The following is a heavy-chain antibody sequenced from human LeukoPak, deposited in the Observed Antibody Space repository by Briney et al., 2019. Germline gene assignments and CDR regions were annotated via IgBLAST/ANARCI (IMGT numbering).Heavy chain of an antibody. CDR3: ARDKEGSGGVDW. Sequence: GGSLRLSCAASGFTFSSYGMHWVRQAPGKGLEWVAVIWYDGSNKYYADSVKGRFTISRDNSKNTLYLQMKSLRAEDTAVYYCARDKEGSGGVDWWGREPLATFS. CDR1: GFTFSSYG. V-gene: IGHV3-33*01. CDR2: IWYDGSNK. D-gene: IGHD6-25*01. J-gene: IGHJ4*02.